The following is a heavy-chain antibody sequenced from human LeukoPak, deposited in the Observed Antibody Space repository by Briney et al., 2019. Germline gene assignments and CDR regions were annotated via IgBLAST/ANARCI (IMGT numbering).Heavy chain of an antibody. V-gene: IGHV3-7*01. J-gene: IGHJ3*02. CDR3: ARELEYSSSSFAFDI. Sequence: GGSLRLSCAASGFTFSSYWMSWVRQPPGKGLEWVTNIKQDGSEKYYVDSVKGRFTISRDNAKNSLYLQMNSLRAEDTAVYYCARELEYSSSSFAFDIWGQGTMVTVSS. CDR1: GFTFSSYW. D-gene: IGHD6-6*01. CDR2: IKQDGSEK.